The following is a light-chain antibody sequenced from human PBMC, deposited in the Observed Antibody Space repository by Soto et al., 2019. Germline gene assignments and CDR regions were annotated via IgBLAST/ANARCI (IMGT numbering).Light chain of an antibody. CDR1: ALPKQY. CDR3: QSADSSGTYWV. Sequence: SYEVTQPPSVSVSPGQTARLTCSGDALPKQYAYWYQQKPGQAPVLVIYKDSERPSGIPERFSGSSSGTTVTLTISGVQAKDEADYYCQSADSSGTYWVFGGGTKVTVL. V-gene: IGLV3-25*02. J-gene: IGLJ3*02. CDR2: KDS.